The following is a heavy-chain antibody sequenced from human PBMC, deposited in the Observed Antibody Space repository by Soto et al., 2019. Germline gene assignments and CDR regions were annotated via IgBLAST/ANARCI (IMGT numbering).Heavy chain of an antibody. D-gene: IGHD3-16*01. CDR1: GGTFSYHA. V-gene: IGHV1-69*06. Sequence: QVQLVQSGAEVKKPGSSVKVSCKASGGTFSYHAISWVRQAPGQGLEWMGGIVPMFGSANYTQKIEGRVTTIAHKSTNTAYMELTSLTSEDTAVYYCVRGDDFDYYYGMDVWGRGTTVTVSS. CDR3: VRGDDFDYYYGMDV. CDR2: IVPMFGSA. J-gene: IGHJ6*02.